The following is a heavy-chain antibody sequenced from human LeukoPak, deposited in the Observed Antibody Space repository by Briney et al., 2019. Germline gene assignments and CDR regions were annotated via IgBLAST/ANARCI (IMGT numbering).Heavy chain of an antibody. V-gene: IGHV1-8*01. CDR2: MNPNSGNT. Sequence: ASVKVSCKASGYTYTSYDINWVRQATGQGLEWMGWMNPNSGNTGYAQKFQGRVTMTRNTSISTAYMELSSLRSEDTAVYYCAFSWGGLGAFDIWGQGTMVTVSS. J-gene: IGHJ3*02. CDR3: AFSWGGLGAFDI. D-gene: IGHD6-13*01. CDR1: GYTYTSYD.